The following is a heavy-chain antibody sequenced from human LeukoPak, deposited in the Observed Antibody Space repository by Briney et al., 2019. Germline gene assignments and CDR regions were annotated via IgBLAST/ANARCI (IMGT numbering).Heavy chain of an antibody. J-gene: IGHJ4*02. D-gene: IGHD2-2*01. CDR1: GYTFTSYG. Sequence: ASVKVSCKASGYTFTSYGISWVRQAPGQGLEWMGGIIPIFGTANYAQKFQGRVTITTDESTSTAYMELSSLRSEDTAVYYCARGVGYCSSTSCYSTPFDYWGQGTLVTVSS. V-gene: IGHV1-69*05. CDR2: IIPIFGTA. CDR3: ARGVGYCSSTSCYSTPFDY.